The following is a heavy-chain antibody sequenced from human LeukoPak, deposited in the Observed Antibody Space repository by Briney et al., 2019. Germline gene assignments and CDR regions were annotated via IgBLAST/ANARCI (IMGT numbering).Heavy chain of an antibody. CDR1: GGSLSGYY. D-gene: IGHD3-10*01. CDR2: INHSGST. CDR3: ARGRWHRYGSGSYSRRFDP. Sequence: PSETLSLTCAVYGGSLSGYYWSWIRQPPGKGLEWIGEINHSGSTNYNPSLKSRVTLSVDTSKNQFCLKLSSVTAADTAVYYCARGRWHRYGSGSYSRRFDPWGQGTLVIVSS. V-gene: IGHV4-34*01. J-gene: IGHJ5*02.